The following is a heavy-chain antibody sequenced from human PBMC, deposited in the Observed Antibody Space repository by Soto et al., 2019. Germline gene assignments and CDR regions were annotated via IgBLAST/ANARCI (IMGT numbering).Heavy chain of an antibody. CDR3: AKDLNYYYGMDV. J-gene: IGHJ6*02. CDR2: ISYDGSNK. D-gene: IGHD3-9*01. CDR1: GFTFSSYG. V-gene: IGHV3-30*18. Sequence: PGGSLRLSCAASGFTFSSYGMHWVRQAPGKGLEWVAVISYDGSNKYYADSVKGRFTISRDNSKNTLYLQMNSLRAEDTAVYYCAKDLNYYYGMDVWVQGTTVTVSS.